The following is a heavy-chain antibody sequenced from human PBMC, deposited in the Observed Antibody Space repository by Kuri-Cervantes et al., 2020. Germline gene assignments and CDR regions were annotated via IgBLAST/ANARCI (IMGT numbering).Heavy chain of an antibody. Sequence: SLKISCAASGFTFDDYAMHWVRQAPGKGLEWVSGISWNSGSIGYADSVKGRFTISRDNSKNTLYLQMNSLRAEDTAVYYCARDSAPYYDFWSGYYKGDYGMDVWGQGTTVTVSS. J-gene: IGHJ6*02. V-gene: IGHV3-9*01. CDR1: GFTFDDYA. CDR3: ARDSAPYYDFWSGYYKGDYGMDV. D-gene: IGHD3-3*01. CDR2: ISWNSGSI.